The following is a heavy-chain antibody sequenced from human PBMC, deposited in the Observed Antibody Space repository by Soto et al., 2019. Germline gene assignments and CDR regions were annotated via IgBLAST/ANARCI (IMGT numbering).Heavy chain of an antibody. CDR1: GFTFSSYA. CDR3: AKDQRGYSSTARIDY. J-gene: IGHJ4*02. V-gene: IGHV3-23*01. D-gene: IGHD6-13*01. CDR2: INGNGGST. Sequence: EVPLLESGGGLVQPGGSLRLSCAASGFTFSSYAMSWVRQAPGKGLDWVSSINGNGGSTYYADSVKGRFTISRDNSKNTLYLQMNSLRAEDTAVYYCAKDQRGYSSTARIDYWGQGTLVTVSS.